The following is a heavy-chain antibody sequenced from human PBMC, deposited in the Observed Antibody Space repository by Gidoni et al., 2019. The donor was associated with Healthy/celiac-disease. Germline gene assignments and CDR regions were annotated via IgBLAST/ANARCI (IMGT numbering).Heavy chain of an antibody. CDR2: INHSGST. CDR1: GGSFSGYY. Sequence: QVQLQQWGAGLLKPSETLSLTCAVYGGSFSGYYWSWIRQPPGKGLEWIGEINHSGSTNYNPSLKSRVTISVGTSKNQFSLKLSAVTAADTAVYYCARGRDYYDSSAARGRLFDYWGQGTLVTVSS. D-gene: IGHD3-22*01. J-gene: IGHJ4*02. V-gene: IGHV4-34*01. CDR3: ARGRDYYDSSAARGRLFDY.